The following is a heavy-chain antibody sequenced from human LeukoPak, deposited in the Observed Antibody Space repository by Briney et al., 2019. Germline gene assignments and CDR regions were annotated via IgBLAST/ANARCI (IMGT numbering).Heavy chain of an antibody. D-gene: IGHD3-16*01. Sequence: SETLSLTCTVSGGSISNYYWSWIRQPPGKGLERIGYIYYSGSTNYNPSLKSRVTISVDTSKNQFSLKLTSVTAADRAVYYCATAWDKGGNPFEYWGQGTLVTVSS. CDR1: GGSISNYY. CDR2: IYYSGST. V-gene: IGHV4-59*01. J-gene: IGHJ4*02. CDR3: ATAWDKGGNPFEY.